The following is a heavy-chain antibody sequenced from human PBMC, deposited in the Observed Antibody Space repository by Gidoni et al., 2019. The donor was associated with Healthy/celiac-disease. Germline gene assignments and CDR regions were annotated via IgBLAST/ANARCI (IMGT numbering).Heavy chain of an antibody. V-gene: IGHV3-53*01. CDR2: SYSGGST. J-gene: IGHJ4*02. CDR3: ARVTRSSSGWRGGFDY. Sequence: EVQLVESGGGLIQPGGSLRFSSADSGFTVRGNYMSWVRQAPGKGLEWVSVSYSGGSTYYADSVKGRFTISRDNSKNTLYLQMNSLRAEDTAVYYCARVTRSSSGWRGGFDYWGQGTLVTVSS. D-gene: IGHD6-19*01. CDR1: GFTVRGNY.